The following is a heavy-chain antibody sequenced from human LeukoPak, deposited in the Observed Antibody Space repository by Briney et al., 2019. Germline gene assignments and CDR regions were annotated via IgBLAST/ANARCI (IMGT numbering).Heavy chain of an antibody. CDR2: ISSRGTTI. Sequence: GGSLRLSCAASGFTFSGYSMNWVRQAPGKGLEWVSYISSRGTTIYYADSVKGRFTISRDNAKKSLHLQMNSLRAEDTALYYCARRAPSHDFDDWGQGTLVTVSS. CDR3: ARRAPSHDFDD. CDR1: GFTFSGYS. J-gene: IGHJ4*02. V-gene: IGHV3-48*01.